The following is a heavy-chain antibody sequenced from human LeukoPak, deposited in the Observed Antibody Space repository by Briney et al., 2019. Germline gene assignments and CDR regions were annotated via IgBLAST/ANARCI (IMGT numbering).Heavy chain of an antibody. D-gene: IGHD4-17*01. CDR3: AGLNDYGDYGRVN. Sequence: GGSLRLSCAASGFTFSSYSMKWVRQAPGKGREGVSYISSSSSTIYYADSVKGRFTISRDNAKNSLYLQMNSLRAEDTAVYYCAGLNDYGDYGRVNWGQGTLVTVSS. V-gene: IGHV3-48*01. CDR2: ISSSSSTI. CDR1: GFTFSSYS. J-gene: IGHJ4*02.